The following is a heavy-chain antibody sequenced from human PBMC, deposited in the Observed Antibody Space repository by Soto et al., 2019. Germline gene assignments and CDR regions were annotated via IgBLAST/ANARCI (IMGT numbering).Heavy chain of an antibody. CDR3: TRDASRDSSARGWFDP. CDR1: GFTFRSFT. D-gene: IGHD6-13*01. J-gene: IGHJ5*02. Sequence: PGGSLRLSCAASGFTFRSFTMNWFRQAPWKGLEWVSTISSNSAYIYYTDALRGRFTISRDNAKNSLHLQMNSLRAEDTAVYYCTRDASRDSSARGWFDPWGPGTLVTVSS. CDR2: ISSNSAYI. V-gene: IGHV3-21*01.